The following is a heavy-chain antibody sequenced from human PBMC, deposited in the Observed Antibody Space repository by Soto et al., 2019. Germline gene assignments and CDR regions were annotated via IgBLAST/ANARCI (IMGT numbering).Heavy chain of an antibody. V-gene: IGHV1-3*01. D-gene: IGHD3-3*01. CDR1: GYTFTSYA. CDR2: INAGNGNT. CDR3: ARRGVGYDFWSGLYYFDY. Sequence: ASVKVSCKASGYTFTSYAMHWVRQAPGQRLEWMGWINAGNGNTKYSQKFQGRVTITRDTSASTAYMELSSLRSEDTAVYYCARRGVGYDFWSGLYYFDYWGQGTLVTVSS. J-gene: IGHJ4*02.